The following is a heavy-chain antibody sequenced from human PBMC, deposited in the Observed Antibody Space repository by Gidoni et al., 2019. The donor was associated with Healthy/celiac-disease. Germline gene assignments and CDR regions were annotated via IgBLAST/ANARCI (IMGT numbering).Heavy chain of an antibody. CDR1: GFTFSSYW. J-gene: IGHJ4*02. D-gene: IGHD4-17*01. Sequence: EVQLVESGGGLVQPGGSLRLSCAASGFTFSSYWRHWVRQAPGKGLVWVSRSNRDGSSTSYADSVKGRFTISRDNAKNTLYLQMNSLRAEDTAVYYCARDRGDTVTTDYYFDYWGQGTLVTVSS. V-gene: IGHV3-74*01. CDR3: ARDRGDTVTTDYYFDY. CDR2: SNRDGSST.